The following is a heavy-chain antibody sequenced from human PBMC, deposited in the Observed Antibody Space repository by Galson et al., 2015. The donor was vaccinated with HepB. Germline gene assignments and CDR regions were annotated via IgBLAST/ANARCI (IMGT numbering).Heavy chain of an antibody. CDR2: ISSSADST. V-gene: IGHV3-23*01. CDR3: ARDGYSSSWYVRYFDL. CDR1: GFTFSSYA. Sequence: SLRLSCAASGFTFSSYAMSWVRQVPGKGLEWVSAISSSADSTYHADSVKGRFAISRDNSKHTLYLQMNSLRAEDTAVYYCARDGYSSSWYVRYFDLWGRGTLVTVSS. D-gene: IGHD6-13*01. J-gene: IGHJ2*01.